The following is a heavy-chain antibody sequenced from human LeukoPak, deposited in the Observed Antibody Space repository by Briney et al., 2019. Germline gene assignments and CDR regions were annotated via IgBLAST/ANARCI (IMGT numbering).Heavy chain of an antibody. CDR1: GFTFSSYW. J-gene: IGHJ4*02. CDR2: IKQDGSEK. Sequence: GGSLRLSCAASGFTFSSYWMSWVRQAPGKGLEWVANIKQDGSEKSYVDSVKGRFAISRDNAKNSLYLQMNSLRAEDTAVYFCARDMTGYCTSSSCSGGLCDYWGQGTLVTVSS. V-gene: IGHV3-7*01. CDR3: ARDMTGYCTSSSCSGGLCDY. D-gene: IGHD2-2*01.